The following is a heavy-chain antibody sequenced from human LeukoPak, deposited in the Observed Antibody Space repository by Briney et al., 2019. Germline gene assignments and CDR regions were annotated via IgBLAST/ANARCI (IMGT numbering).Heavy chain of an antibody. D-gene: IGHD5-24*01. CDR2: INQSGST. Sequence: SETLSLTCGVYGESFSGDYWSWIRQPPGKGLEWRGEINQSGSTNYSPSLKSRVTISVDTSKNQFSLKLISVTAADTAVYYCARGRWLQYETWGQGTLVTVSS. V-gene: IGHV4-34*01. CDR1: GESFSGDY. CDR3: ARGRWLQYET. J-gene: IGHJ5*02.